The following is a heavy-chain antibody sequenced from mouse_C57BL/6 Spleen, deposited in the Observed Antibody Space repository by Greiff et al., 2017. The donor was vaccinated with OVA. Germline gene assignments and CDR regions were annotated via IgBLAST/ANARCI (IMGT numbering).Heavy chain of an antibody. V-gene: IGHV14-4*01. J-gene: IGHJ3*01. Sequence: VHVKQSGAELVRPGASVKLSCTASGFNIKDDYMHWVKQRPEQGLEWIGWIDPENGDTEYASKFQGKATITADTSSNTAYLQLSSLTSEDTAVYYCTTGYYGSSYLFAYWGQGTLVTVSA. CDR2: IDPENGDT. CDR1: GFNIKDDY. CDR3: TTGYYGSSYLFAY. D-gene: IGHD1-1*01.